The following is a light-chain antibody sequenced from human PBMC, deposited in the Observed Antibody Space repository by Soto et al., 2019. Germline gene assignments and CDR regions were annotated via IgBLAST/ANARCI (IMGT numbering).Light chain of an antibody. V-gene: IGLV2-23*02. CDR1: SSNVGSYNI. CDR3: CSYAGSDTMI. CDR2: EVT. Sequence: QSPLTQAASVSGSPGQSITISFTGTSSNVGSYNIVSWYQQHPGEAAKLIIYEVTKRPSGVSNRFSGSKSANTASLTISGLQPEDAADYYCCSYAGSDTMIFGGGTQLTVL. J-gene: IGLJ2*01.